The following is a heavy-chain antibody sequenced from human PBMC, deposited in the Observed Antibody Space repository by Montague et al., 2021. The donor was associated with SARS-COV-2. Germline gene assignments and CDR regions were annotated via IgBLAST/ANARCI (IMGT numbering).Heavy chain of an antibody. V-gene: IGHV4-59*01. CDR2: IYYTGST. J-gene: IGHJ4*02. CDR3: ARAQTTSFIANCVNSFDY. Sequence: SETLSLTCTVSGGSISGYYWTWIRQPPGKGLEWLGHIYYTGSTKYNPSLRSRVTISTDTPKNQFSLKLRSVTAADTAVYFCARAQTTSFIANCVNSFDYWGQGTLVTVST. CDR1: GGSISGYY. D-gene: IGHD1-1*01.